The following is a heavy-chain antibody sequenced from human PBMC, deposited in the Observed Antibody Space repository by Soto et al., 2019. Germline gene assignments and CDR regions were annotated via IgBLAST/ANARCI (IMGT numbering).Heavy chain of an antibody. J-gene: IGHJ3*02. CDR3: ARRLRFLEWFAFDI. CDR2: IIPILGTA. Sequence: QVQLVQSGAEVKKPGSSVKVSCKASGGTFSSYAISWVRQAPGQGLEWLGGIIPILGTANYAQKFQGRVTITADESTSTAYMELSSLRSEDTAVYYCARRLRFLEWFAFDIWGQGTMVTVSS. CDR1: GGTFSSYA. V-gene: IGHV1-69*01. D-gene: IGHD3-3*01.